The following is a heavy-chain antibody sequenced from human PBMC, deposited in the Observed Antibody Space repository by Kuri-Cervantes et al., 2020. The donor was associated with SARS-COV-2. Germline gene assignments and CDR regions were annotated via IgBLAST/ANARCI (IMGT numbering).Heavy chain of an antibody. V-gene: IGHV1-2*02. D-gene: IGHD2-15*01. CDR1: GYTFNDYY. CDR3: ARDQRAPIVVVVAEFDP. J-gene: IGHJ5*02. CDR2: INPNSGGT. Sequence: ASVKVSCKASGYTFNDYYMHWVRQAPGQGLEWMGWINPNSGGTNYAQKFQGRVTMTGDTSISTVYMELSRLRSDDTAVYFCARDQRAPIVVVVAEFDPWGQGTLVTVSS.